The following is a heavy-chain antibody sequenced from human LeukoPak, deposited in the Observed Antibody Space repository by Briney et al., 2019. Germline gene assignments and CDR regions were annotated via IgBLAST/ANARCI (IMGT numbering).Heavy chain of an antibody. CDR2: IKQDGSEK. Sequence: GGSLRLSCAASGFTFSSYWMSWVRQAPGKGLEWVANIKQDGSEKYYVDSVKGRFTISRDNAKNSLHLQMNSLRAEDTAVYYCVRDNPRCCGVIPANIDNYWGQGTLVTVSS. CDR3: VRDNPRCCGVIPANIDNY. CDR1: GFTFSSYW. D-gene: IGHD2-21*01. J-gene: IGHJ4*02. V-gene: IGHV3-7*01.